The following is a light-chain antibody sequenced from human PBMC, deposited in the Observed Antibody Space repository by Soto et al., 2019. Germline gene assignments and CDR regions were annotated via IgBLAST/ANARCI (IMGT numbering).Light chain of an antibody. Sequence: QSALTQPASVSGSPGQSITISCAGTSSDVGAYDHVSWYQQHPDKVPKLLIYDVNNRPSGVSNRFSGSKSGNTASLTIAGLQAEDEADYYCNSYTSSSTHVFGTGTKLTVL. CDR3: NSYTSSSTHV. CDR1: SSDVGAYDH. J-gene: IGLJ1*01. V-gene: IGLV2-14*03. CDR2: DVN.